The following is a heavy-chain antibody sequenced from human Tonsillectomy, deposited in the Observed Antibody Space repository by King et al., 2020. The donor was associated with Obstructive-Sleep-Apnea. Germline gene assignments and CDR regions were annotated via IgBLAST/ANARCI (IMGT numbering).Heavy chain of an antibody. V-gene: IGHV4-31*03. D-gene: IGHD3-22*01. CDR2: IYYSGTT. CDR3: ARDDGSASDF. Sequence: QLQESGPGLVKPSQTLSLTCTVSGGSISSGGYYWSWIRQHPGKGLEWIGYIYYSGTTYYNPSLKSRVTLSVDTSKNQFSLMLNSVTAADTAVYYCARDDGSASDFWGQGTLVTVSS. CDR1: GGSISSGGYY. J-gene: IGHJ4*02.